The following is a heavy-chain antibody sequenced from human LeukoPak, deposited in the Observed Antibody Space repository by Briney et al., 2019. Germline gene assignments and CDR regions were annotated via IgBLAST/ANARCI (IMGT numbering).Heavy chain of an antibody. Sequence: KPSETLSLTCAVYGGSFSGYYWSWIRQPPGKGLEWIGEINHSGSTNYNPSLKSRVTISVDTSKNQFSLKLSSVTAADTAVYYCARLMWDIVVVPAAPDIWGKGTTVTVSS. J-gene: IGHJ6*04. CDR2: INHSGST. CDR1: GGSFSGYY. V-gene: IGHV4-34*01. CDR3: ARLMWDIVVVPAAPDI. D-gene: IGHD2-2*01.